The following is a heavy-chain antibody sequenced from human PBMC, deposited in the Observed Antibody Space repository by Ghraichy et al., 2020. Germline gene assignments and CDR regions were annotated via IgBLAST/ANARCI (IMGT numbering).Heavy chain of an antibody. Sequence: GGSLRLSCATSGFTLSSYGMHWVRQTPDKGLEWVAFLRFDGNFKLYADSVRGRFTISRDRSETTLFLHMRSLRTEDTAVYYCAKDRKYSGTYYYFDYWGQGALVTVSS. CDR1: GFTLSSYG. CDR3: AKDRKYSGTYYYFDY. D-gene: IGHD1-26*01. V-gene: IGHV3-30*02. J-gene: IGHJ4*02. CDR2: LRFDGNFK.